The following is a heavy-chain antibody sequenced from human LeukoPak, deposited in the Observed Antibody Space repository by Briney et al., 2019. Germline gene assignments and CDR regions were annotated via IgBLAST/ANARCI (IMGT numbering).Heavy chain of an antibody. CDR2: ITFSGITT. CDR3: AKSVAIGFDI. Sequence: GGSLRPSCVASGFTFSDYAMNWVRQAPGKGLEWVSTITFSGITTSYAASVKGRFTISRDNSKNTLYLQMNSLRAEDTAVYYCAKSVAIGFDIWGQGTMVTVSS. J-gene: IGHJ3*02. D-gene: IGHD5-12*01. CDR1: GFTFSDYA. V-gene: IGHV3-23*01.